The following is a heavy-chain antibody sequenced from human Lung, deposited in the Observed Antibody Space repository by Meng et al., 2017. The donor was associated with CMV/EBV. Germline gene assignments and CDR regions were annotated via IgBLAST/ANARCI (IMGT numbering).Heavy chain of an antibody. V-gene: IGHV3-7*01. CDR3: VTDLRPYSFPPNVAFDM. CDR2: IKQDGSQK. CDR1: EFTFSEYW. J-gene: IGHJ3*02. Sequence: GGSXRLSCAASEFTFSEYWMNWVRQAPGKGLEWVANIKQDGSQKYYVDSVKGRFTISRDNAKNSLYLQMNSLRAEDTAVYYCVTDLRPYSFPPNVAFDMWGQGXMVTVSS. D-gene: IGHD2-21*01.